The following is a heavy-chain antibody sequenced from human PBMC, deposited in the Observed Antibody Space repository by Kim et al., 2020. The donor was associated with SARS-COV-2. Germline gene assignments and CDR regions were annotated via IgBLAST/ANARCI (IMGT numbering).Heavy chain of an antibody. Sequence: SVKVCCKSSGETFSSYAISWLRQAPGQGLEWMGGVIPISGAADYPQKFQGRVTITADESTTTAYMQLDSLTSDDTAFYYCARDSTYSRGRFDHWGQGTLVTVSS. D-gene: IGHD6-13*01. V-gene: IGHV1-69*13. J-gene: IGHJ4*02. CDR1: GETFSSYA. CDR3: ARDSTYSRGRFDH. CDR2: VIPISGAA.